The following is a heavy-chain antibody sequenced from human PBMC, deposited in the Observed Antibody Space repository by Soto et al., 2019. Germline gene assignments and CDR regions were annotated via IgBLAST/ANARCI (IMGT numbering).Heavy chain of an antibody. V-gene: IGHV1-69*13. CDR2: IIPIFGSA. J-gene: IGHJ6*02. CDR3: ARGLRGLMAAAGTDLYYYDMDV. D-gene: IGHD6-13*01. CDR1: GGTFSSFA. Sequence: SVKVSCKASGGTFSSFAISWVRQAPGQGLQWMGGIIPIFGSAAYTQNFQGRVTITADESTTTAYMELSSLRSEDTAVYYCARGLRGLMAAAGTDLYYYDMDVWGQGTTVTVSS.